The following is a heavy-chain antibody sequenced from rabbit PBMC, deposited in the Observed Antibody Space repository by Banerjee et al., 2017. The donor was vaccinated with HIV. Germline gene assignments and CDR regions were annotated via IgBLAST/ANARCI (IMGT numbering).Heavy chain of an antibody. V-gene: IGHV1S43*01. CDR2: IDPIFGTT. D-gene: IGHD5-1*01. CDR1: GFSFSSNDY. Sequence: QEQLEESGGDLVKPGASLTLTCTASGFSFSSNDYMCWVRQAPGKGLEWIGYIDPIFGTTSYASWVNGRFTISSDNAQNTVDLQMNSLTAADTATYFCARAGEGGDGYLNLWGPGTLVTVS. J-gene: IGHJ4*01. CDR3: ARAGEGGDGYLNL.